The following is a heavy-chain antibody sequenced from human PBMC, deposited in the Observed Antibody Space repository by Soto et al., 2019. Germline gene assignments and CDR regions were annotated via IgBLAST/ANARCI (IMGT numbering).Heavy chain of an antibody. V-gene: IGHV3-30*18. Sequence: QVQLVESGGGVVQPGRSLRLSCAASGFTFSSYGMHWVRQAPGKGLEWVAVISYDGNNKYYADSVKGRFTISRDNFKNTLYLQMESLRAEDTAMYYCGKDQLETTVTPPSYWGQGTLVTVS. CDR2: ISYDGNNK. J-gene: IGHJ4*02. D-gene: IGHD4-17*01. CDR1: GFTFSSYG. CDR3: GKDQLETTVTPPSY.